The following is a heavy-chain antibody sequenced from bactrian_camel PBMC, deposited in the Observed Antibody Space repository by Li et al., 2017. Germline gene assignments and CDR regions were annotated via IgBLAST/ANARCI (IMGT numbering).Heavy chain of an antibody. Sequence: HVQLVESGGGSVEAGGSLRLSCATQTLVDSNTGMGWFRRAPGKEREGVAVIDPSETTTYADSVKGRFTISKDSATNTLYLQMNSLKPEDTAKYYCAADRDERCGLYHYGVDYWGKGTQVTVS. CDR1: TLVDSNTG. D-gene: IGHD1*01. V-gene: IGHV3S53*01. CDR2: IDPSETT. J-gene: IGHJ7*01.